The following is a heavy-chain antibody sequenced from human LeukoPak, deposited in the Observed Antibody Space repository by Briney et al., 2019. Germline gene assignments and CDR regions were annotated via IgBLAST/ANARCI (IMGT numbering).Heavy chain of an antibody. D-gene: IGHD5-18*01. Sequence: GGSLRLSCAASGFTLSSYAMHWVRQAPGKGLEGVAVISYDGSNKYYADSVKGRFTISRDNSKNTLYLQMNSLRAEDTAVYYCARAQYSYGSPTLDYWGQGTLATVSS. V-gene: IGHV3-30*04. J-gene: IGHJ4*02. CDR1: GFTLSSYA. CDR2: ISYDGSNK. CDR3: ARAQYSYGSPTLDY.